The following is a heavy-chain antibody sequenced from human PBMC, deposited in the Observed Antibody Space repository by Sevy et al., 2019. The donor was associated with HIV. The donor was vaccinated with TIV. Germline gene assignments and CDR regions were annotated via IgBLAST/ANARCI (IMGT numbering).Heavy chain of an antibody. D-gene: IGHD3-3*01. J-gene: IGHJ6*02. CDR1: GGSISSSSYY. CDR3: ARHHQYYDFWSGYKYYYYGMDV. CDR2: IYYSGST. V-gene: IGHV4-39*01. Sequence: SETLSLTCTVSGGSISSSSYYWGWIRQPPGKGLEWIVSIYYSGSTYYNPSLKSRVTISVDTSKNQFSLKLSSVTAADTAVYYCARHHQYYDFWSGYKYYYYGMDVWGQGTTVTVSS.